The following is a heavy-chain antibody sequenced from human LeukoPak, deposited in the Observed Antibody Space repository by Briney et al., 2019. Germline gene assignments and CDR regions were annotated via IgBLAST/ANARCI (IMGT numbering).Heavy chain of an antibody. CDR2: IWYDGSNK. V-gene: IGHV3-33*01. J-gene: IGHJ4*02. Sequence: GGSLRLSCAAAGFTFSTYAMHWVRQAPGKGLEWVAVIWYDGSNKYYADSVKGRFTISRDNSKNTLYLQMNSLRAEDTAVFYCARGTFCGGGDCYFFDFWGQGTLVTVSS. D-gene: IGHD2-21*02. CDR1: GFTFSTYA. CDR3: ARGTFCGGGDCYFFDF.